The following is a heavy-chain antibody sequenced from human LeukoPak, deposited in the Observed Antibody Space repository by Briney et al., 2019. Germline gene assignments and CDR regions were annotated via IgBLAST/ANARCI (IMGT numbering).Heavy chain of an antibody. J-gene: IGHJ4*02. D-gene: IGHD6-13*01. CDR2: ISRSSTTI. Sequence: GGSLRLSCAASGFTFNSYSMNWVRQAPGKGLEWVSYISRSSTTIYYADSLKGRFTISRDNANNSLYLQMNSLRAEDTAVYYCAKAGYSSSLLDYWGQGALVTVSS. CDR1: GFTFNSYS. V-gene: IGHV3-48*01. CDR3: AKAGYSSSLLDY.